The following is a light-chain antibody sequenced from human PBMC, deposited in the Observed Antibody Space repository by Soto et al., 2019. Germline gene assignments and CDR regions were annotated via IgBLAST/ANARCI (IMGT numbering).Light chain of an antibody. CDR2: DAS. V-gene: IGKV1-33*01. Sequence: DIQMTQSPSSLSASVGDRVTITCQASQDISNYLNWYQQKPGKAPKLLIYDASNLETGVPSRFSGSRSGTDFTFNISSLQPEDIATYYCQQYDNLPRTFGQGTKVEIK. CDR3: QQYDNLPRT. CDR1: QDISNY. J-gene: IGKJ1*01.